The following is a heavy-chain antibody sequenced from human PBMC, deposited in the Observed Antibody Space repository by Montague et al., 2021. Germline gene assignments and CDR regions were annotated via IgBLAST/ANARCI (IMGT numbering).Heavy chain of an antibody. CDR2: IYYTGST. Sequence: TLSLTCSVSGGSIGSLDYYWSWIRQPPGKGLEWIAYIYYTGSTHNNPSLKSRITISLDTSKNLFSLKLRSVTAADTAVYYCARGDYSDSHFDSWGQGTLVTVSS. J-gene: IGHJ4*02. D-gene: IGHD3-22*01. CDR3: ARGDYSDSHFDS. V-gene: IGHV4-30-4*08. CDR1: GGSIGSLDYY.